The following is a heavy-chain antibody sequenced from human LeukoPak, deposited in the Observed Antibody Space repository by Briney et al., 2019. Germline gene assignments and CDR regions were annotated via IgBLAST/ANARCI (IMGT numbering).Heavy chain of an antibody. Sequence: GGSLRLSCAASGFTFSSYGMHWVRQAPGKGLEGVAVIWYDGSNKYYADSVKGRFTISRDNSKNTLYLQMNSLRAEDTAVYYCARDPPLDYGDYVGAPDYWGQGTLVTVSS. D-gene: IGHD4-17*01. J-gene: IGHJ4*02. CDR3: ARDPPLDYGDYVGAPDY. V-gene: IGHV3-33*01. CDR1: GFTFSSYG. CDR2: IWYDGSNK.